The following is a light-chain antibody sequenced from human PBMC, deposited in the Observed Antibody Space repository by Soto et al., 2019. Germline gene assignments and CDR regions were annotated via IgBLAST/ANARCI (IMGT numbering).Light chain of an antibody. V-gene: IGLV2-14*01. Sequence: QSALTQPAAVSGSPGQSVTISCTGPSSDVGGYNYVSWYQQHPGKAHKLMIYDVSNRPSGVSNRFSGSKSGNTASLTISGLQAEDEADYYCSSYTSSSTYVVFGGGTKLTVL. CDR1: SSDVGGYNY. J-gene: IGLJ2*01. CDR2: DVS. CDR3: SSYTSSSTYVV.